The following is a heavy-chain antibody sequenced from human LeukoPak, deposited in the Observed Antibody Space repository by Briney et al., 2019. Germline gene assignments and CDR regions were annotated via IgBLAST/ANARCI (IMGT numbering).Heavy chain of an antibody. CDR3: ARLSIPSEWLPYYYYYGMDV. V-gene: IGHV4-34*01. J-gene: IGHJ6*02. CDR2: INHSGST. D-gene: IGHD3-3*01. CDR1: GGSFSGYY. Sequence: SETLSLTCAVYGGSFSGYYWSWIRQPPGKGLEWIGEINHSGSTNYNPSLKSRVTISVDTSKNQFSLKLSSVTAADTAVYYCARLSIPSEWLPYYYYYGMDVWGQGTTVTVSS.